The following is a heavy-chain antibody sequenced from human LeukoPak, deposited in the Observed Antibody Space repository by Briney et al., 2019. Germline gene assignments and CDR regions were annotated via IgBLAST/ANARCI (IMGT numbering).Heavy chain of an antibody. J-gene: IGHJ4*02. D-gene: IGHD6-6*01. CDR3: AKDRLEQLSEGIDY. CDR2: ISGSGGST. V-gene: IGHV3-23*01. CDR1: GFTFSSYA. Sequence: GGSLRLPCAASGFTFSSYAMSWVRQAPGRGLEGVSAISGSGGSTYYADSVKGRFTISRDNSKNTLYLQMNSLRAEDTAVYYCAKDRLEQLSEGIDYWGQGTLVTVSS.